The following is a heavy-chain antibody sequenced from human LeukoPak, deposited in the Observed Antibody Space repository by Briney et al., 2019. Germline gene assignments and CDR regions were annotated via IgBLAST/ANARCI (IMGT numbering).Heavy chain of an antibody. Sequence: GESLKISCKGSGYSFTSYWIFWVRQMPGKGLEWMGVIYPGDSDTRYSPSFQGQVTISADKSISTAYLQWSSLKASDTAMYYCARRYDSSGYGMGVWGQGTTVTVSS. J-gene: IGHJ6*02. V-gene: IGHV5-51*01. CDR2: IYPGDSDT. D-gene: IGHD3-22*01. CDR1: GYSFTSYW. CDR3: ARRYDSSGYGMGV.